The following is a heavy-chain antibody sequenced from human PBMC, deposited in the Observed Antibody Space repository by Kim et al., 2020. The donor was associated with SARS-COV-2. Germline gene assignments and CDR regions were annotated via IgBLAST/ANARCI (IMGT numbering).Heavy chain of an antibody. V-gene: IGHV3-30*18. Sequence: GGSLRLSCAASGFTFSSYGMHWVRQAPGKGLEWVAVISYDGSNKYYADSVKGRFTISRDNSKNTLYLQMNSLRAEDTAVYYCAKDGRSYKLYYYYYMDVWGKGNTVTVSS. CDR2: ISYDGSNK. CDR1: GFTFSSYG. J-gene: IGHJ6*03. CDR3: AKDGRSYKLYYYYYMDV. D-gene: IGHD1-26*01.